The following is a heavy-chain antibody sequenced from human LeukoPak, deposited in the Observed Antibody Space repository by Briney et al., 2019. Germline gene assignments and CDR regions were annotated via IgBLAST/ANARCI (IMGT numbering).Heavy chain of an antibody. CDR3: AKDHYDILTGYYPPKN. CDR2: ISGSGGSI. D-gene: IGHD3-9*01. Sequence: GGSLRLSCAASGFTFSSYAMSWVRQAPGKGLEWVSGISGSGGSIFYADSVKGRFTISRDNSKNTLYLQVNSLRAEDTAVYYCAKDHYDILTGYYPPKNWGQGTPVTVSS. J-gene: IGHJ4*02. V-gene: IGHV3-23*01. CDR1: GFTFSSYA.